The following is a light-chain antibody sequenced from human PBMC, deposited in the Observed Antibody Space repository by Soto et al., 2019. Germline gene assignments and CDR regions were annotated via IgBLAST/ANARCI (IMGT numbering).Light chain of an antibody. CDR2: EVS. V-gene: IGLV2-8*01. CDR3: SSYAGSNNFGV. CDR1: SSDVGGYNY. J-gene: IGLJ1*01. Sequence: ALTQPPSASGSPGQSVTISCTGTSSDVGGYNYVSWYQQHPGKAPKLMIYEVSKRPSGVPDRFSGSKSGNTASLTVSGLQAEDEADYYCSSYAGSNNFGVFGTGTKLTVL.